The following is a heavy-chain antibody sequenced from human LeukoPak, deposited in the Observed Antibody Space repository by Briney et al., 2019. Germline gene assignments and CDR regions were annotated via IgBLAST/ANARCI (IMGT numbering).Heavy chain of an antibody. J-gene: IGHJ6*02. D-gene: IGHD3-22*01. CDR1: DGSMIDHY. Sequence: SETLSLTCTVSDGSMIDHYWSWVRQPPGKGLEWVGYMHHSGKANSNPSLKSRVTISVDTSENQVSLKLSSVTAADTGVYFCARGRSAPASGFSWGPKQFYSGMDVWGRGTTVTVSS. V-gene: IGHV4-59*11. CDR3: ARGRSAPASGFSWGPKQFYSGMDV. CDR2: MHHSGKA.